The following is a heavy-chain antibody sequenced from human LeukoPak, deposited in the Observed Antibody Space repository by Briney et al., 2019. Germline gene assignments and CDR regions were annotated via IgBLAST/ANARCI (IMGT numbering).Heavy chain of an antibody. Sequence: SETLSLTCAVYGGSFSGYYWSWIRQPPGKGLEWIGEINHSGSTNYNPSLKSRVTISVDTSKNQFSLKLSSVTAADTAVCYCARGRRAFTNYWGQGTLVTVSS. V-gene: IGHV4-34*01. J-gene: IGHJ4*02. CDR1: GGSFSGYY. CDR2: INHSGST. CDR3: ARGRRAFTNY. D-gene: IGHD3-3*01.